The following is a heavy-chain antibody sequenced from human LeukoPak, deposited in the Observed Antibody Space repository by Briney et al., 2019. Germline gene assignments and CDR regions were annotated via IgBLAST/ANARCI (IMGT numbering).Heavy chain of an antibody. CDR3: VKDIKKTYGIFDD. V-gene: IGHV3-30*18. Sequence: GGSLRLSCAASGFTFSFHGMHWVRQAPGKGLEWVGLISFDGSNQYYADSVKGRFTISRDSSKNTLDLQMNRLSPEDTAAYYCVKDIKKTYGIFDDWGQGTLVTVSS. CDR2: ISFDGSNQ. J-gene: IGHJ4*02. D-gene: IGHD2-21*01. CDR1: GFTFSFHG.